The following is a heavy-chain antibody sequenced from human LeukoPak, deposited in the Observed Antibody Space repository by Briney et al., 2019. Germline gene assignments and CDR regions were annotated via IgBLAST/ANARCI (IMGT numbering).Heavy chain of an antibody. CDR2: IIPIFGTT. V-gene: IGHV1-69*13. CDR1: GGTFSNFA. J-gene: IGHJ4*02. D-gene: IGHD6-19*01. CDR3: ARFSGWYGVEDY. Sequence: ASVKVSCKASGGTFSNFAISWVRQGPGQGLEWMGGIIPIFGTTTCAHKFQGRVTISADESTTTAYLHLSSLSSEDTAVYYCARFSGWYGVEDYWGQGTLVTVSS.